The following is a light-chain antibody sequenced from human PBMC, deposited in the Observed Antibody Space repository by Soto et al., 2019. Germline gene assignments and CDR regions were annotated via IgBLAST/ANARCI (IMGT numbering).Light chain of an antibody. Sequence: QLVLTQTPSTSGPPGQRVTISCSGASFNIGTNTVNWYQQVPGAAPKLLIFRDSQRPSGVPDRFSGSRSGTSASLAISGLQSEDEATYYCAAWDDSLNGVLFGGGTQLTVL. J-gene: IGLJ2*01. CDR3: AAWDDSLNGVL. V-gene: IGLV1-44*01. CDR1: SFNIGTNT. CDR2: RDS.